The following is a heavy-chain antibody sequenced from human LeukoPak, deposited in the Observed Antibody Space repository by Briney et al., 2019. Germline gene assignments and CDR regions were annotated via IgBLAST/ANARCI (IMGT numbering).Heavy chain of an antibody. D-gene: IGHD1-26*01. CDR2: INPNSGVT. V-gene: IGHV1-2*06. CDR1: GYTFTGYF. Sequence: GASVKVSCKASGYTFTGYFMHWVPHAPGQGLKRMGRINPNSGVTNYAQKFQGRVTMTRDTSINTAYMELSRLRSDDTAVYYCARDTTGSLGQYCGPGTMVTVSS. J-gene: IGHJ4*02. CDR3: ARDTTGSLGQY.